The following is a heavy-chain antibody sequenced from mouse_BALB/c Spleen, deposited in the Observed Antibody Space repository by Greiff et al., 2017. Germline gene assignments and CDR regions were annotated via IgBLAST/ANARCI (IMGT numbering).Heavy chain of an antibody. CDR3: ARDHYYYFDY. CDR2: ISSGGGST. CDR1: GFAFSSYD. V-gene: IGHV5-12-1*01. Sequence: DVKLVESGGGLVKPGGSLKLSCAASGFAFSSYDMSWVRQTPEKRLEWVAYISSGGGSTYYPDTVKGRFTISRDNAKNTLYLQMSSLKSEDTAMYYCARDHYYYFDYWGQGTTLTVSS. J-gene: IGHJ2*01. D-gene: IGHD1-2*01.